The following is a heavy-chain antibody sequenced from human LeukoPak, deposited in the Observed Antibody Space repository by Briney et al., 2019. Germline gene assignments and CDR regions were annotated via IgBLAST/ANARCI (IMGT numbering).Heavy chain of an antibody. D-gene: IGHD5-18*01. CDR2: ISSSSSYI. CDR3: ARDSGYSYGGGYYYGMDV. Sequence: PGGSLRLSCAASGFTFSSYEMNWVRQAPGKGLEWVSSISSSSSYIYYADSVKGRFTISRDNAKNSLYLQMNSLRAEDTAVYYCARDSGYSYGGGYYYGMDVWGKGTTVTVSS. CDR1: GFTFSSYE. V-gene: IGHV3-21*01. J-gene: IGHJ6*04.